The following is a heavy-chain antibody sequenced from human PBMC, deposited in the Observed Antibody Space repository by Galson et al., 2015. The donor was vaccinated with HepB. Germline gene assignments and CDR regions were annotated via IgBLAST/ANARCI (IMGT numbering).Heavy chain of an antibody. V-gene: IGHV1-69*13. CDR1: GGTFSSYA. Sequence: SVKVSCKASGGTFSSYAISWVRQAPGQGLEWMGGIIPIFGIANYAQKFQGRVTITADESTSTAYMELSSLRSEDTAVYYCAFHPYSSLIIDYWGQGTLVTVSS. D-gene: IGHD6-19*01. CDR3: AFHPYSSLIIDY. J-gene: IGHJ4*02. CDR2: IIPIFGIA.